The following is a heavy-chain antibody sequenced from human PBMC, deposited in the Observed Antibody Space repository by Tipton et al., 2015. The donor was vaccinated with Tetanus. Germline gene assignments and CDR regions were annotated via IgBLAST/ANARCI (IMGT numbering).Heavy chain of an antibody. CDR1: GFTFGHRA. CDR2: ISFDGSED. J-gene: IGHJ6*02. Sequence: SLRLSCVGSGFTFGHRALHWVRQAPGKGLEWVAVISFDGSEDYYADSVKGRFTVSRDNSKNTLYLEMNSLRAEDTAVYYCARVGISQNAYSYVYHGLDVWGQGTTVTVSS. CDR3: ARVGISQNAYSYVYHGLDV. D-gene: IGHD5-18*01. V-gene: IGHV3-30*07.